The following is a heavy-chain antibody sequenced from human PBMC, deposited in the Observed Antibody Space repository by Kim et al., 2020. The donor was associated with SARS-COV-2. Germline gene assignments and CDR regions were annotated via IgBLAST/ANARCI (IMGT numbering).Heavy chain of an antibody. J-gene: IGHJ5*02. CDR3: AKDERRDSSGYLA. Sequence: ANSVKGRFTIARDNSKNTLYLQMNSLRAEDTAVYYCAKDERRDSSGYLAWGQGTLVTVSS. V-gene: IGHV3-23*01. D-gene: IGHD3-22*01.